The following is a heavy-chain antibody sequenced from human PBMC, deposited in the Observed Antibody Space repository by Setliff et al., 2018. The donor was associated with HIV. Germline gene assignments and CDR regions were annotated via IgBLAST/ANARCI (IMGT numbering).Heavy chain of an antibody. CDR3: ARGAGAFGAKLDS. J-gene: IGHJ4*02. V-gene: IGHV4-59*01. CDR1: GDSIKDYY. D-gene: IGHD3-10*01. CDR2: MSFSANS. Sequence: PSEPLSLTCNVSGDSIKDYYWSWIRQPPGKGLEWLGYMSFSANSNYNPSLKNRITISIDTSKNQFSLRLKSVTAADAAIYYCARGAGAFGAKLDSWGQGSLVTVSS.